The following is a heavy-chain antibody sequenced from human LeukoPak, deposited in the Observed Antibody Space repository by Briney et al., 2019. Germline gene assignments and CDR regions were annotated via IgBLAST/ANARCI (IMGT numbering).Heavy chain of an antibody. CDR3: VRDRGYSTFDY. Sequence: GRSLRLSCVASGFTFSNYDIHWVRQAPGKGLEWVAFISSDGSTEYHSDSVRGRFTISRDNSMNTVYLHMSGLRAEDTAVYFCVRDRGYSTFDYWGQGTLVTVSS. V-gene: IGHV3-33*01. CDR1: GFTFSNYD. J-gene: IGHJ4*02. D-gene: IGHD4-23*01. CDR2: ISSDGSTE.